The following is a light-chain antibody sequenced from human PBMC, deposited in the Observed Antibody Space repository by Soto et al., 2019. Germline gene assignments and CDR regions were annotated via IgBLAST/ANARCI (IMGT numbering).Light chain of an antibody. Sequence: AIRMTQSPSSLSASTGDRVTITCRASQGIRSHLAWYQQKPGKAPKLLIYAASTLQSGVPSRFSGSVSGTDFTLTISCLQSEAFATYYCQQYYSYPITFGQGTRLEIK. CDR2: AAS. J-gene: IGKJ5*01. CDR1: QGIRSH. CDR3: QQYYSYPIT. V-gene: IGKV1-8*01.